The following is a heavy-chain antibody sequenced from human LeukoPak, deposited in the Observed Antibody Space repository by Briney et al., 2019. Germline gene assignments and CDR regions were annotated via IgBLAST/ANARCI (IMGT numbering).Heavy chain of an antibody. CDR1: GFTFGSNV. CDR3: AKQGYSSWYEY. D-gene: IGHD6-13*01. J-gene: IGHJ4*02. V-gene: IGHV3-23*01. CDR2: ITASGDNT. Sequence: PGGSLRLSCAASGFTFGSNVMSWVRQAPGKGLEWVSAITASGDNTYYADSAKGRLTISRDNSKNTLYLQMSSLRAEDTAVYYCAKQGYSSWYEYWGQGTLVTVSS.